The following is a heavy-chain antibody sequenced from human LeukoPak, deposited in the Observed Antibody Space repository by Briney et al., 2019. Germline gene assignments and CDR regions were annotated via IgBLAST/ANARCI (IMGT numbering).Heavy chain of an antibody. CDR1: GFTFSSTY. D-gene: IGHD3-10*01. J-gene: IGHJ4*02. CDR3: ARDSGDGDYEPLDY. CDR2: LYRDGST. V-gene: IGHV3-53*01. Sequence: PGGSLRLACAASGFTFSSTYMNWARQAPGRGLEWVSTLYRDGSTYYADSVKGRFTISRDSSTNTLYLQMNNLRVEDTAVYYCARDSGDGDYEPLDYWGQGTQVTVSS.